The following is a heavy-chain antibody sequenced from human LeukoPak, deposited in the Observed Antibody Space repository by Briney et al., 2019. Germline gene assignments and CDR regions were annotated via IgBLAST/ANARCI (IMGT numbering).Heavy chain of an antibody. V-gene: IGHV4-39*07. CDR3: ARDKVEMATRDYYYGMDV. D-gene: IGHD5-24*01. J-gene: IGHJ6*02. CDR1: GGSISSSSYY. CDR2: IYYSGST. Sequence: SETLSLTCTVSGGSISSSSYYWGWIRQPPGKGLEWIVSIYYSGSTYYNPSLKSRVTISVDTSKNQFSLKLSSVTAADTAVYYCARDKVEMATRDYYYGMDVWGQGTTVTVSS.